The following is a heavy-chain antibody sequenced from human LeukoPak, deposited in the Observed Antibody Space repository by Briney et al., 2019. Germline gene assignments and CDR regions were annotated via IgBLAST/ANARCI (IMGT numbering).Heavy chain of an antibody. Sequence: GRSLRLSCAASGFTFSSYAMHWVRQAPGKGLEWVAVISYDGSNKYYADSVKGRFTISRDNSKNTLYLQMNSLRAEDTAVYYCARDGGGGNWFDPWGQGTLVTVSS. D-gene: IGHD3-16*01. CDR2: ISYDGSNK. CDR1: GFTFSSYA. V-gene: IGHV3-30-3*01. CDR3: ARDGGGGNWFDP. J-gene: IGHJ5*02.